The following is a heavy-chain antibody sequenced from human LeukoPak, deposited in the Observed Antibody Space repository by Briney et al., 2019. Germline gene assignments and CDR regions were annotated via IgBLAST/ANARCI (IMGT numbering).Heavy chain of an antibody. J-gene: IGHJ4*02. Sequence: PGGSLRLSCAASGFTFSSYSMNWVRQAPGKGLEWVSSISSSSSYIYYADSVKGRFTISRDNAKNSLYLQMNSLRAEDTAVYYCARDRDDYGDGGRHFDYWGQGTLVTVSS. CDR1: GFTFSSYS. CDR2: ISSSSSYI. D-gene: IGHD4-17*01. CDR3: ARDRDDYGDGGRHFDY. V-gene: IGHV3-21*01.